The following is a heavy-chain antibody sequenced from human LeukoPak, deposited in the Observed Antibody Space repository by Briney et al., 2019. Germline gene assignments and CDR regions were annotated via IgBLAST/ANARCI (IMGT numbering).Heavy chain of an antibody. D-gene: IGHD3-3*01. V-gene: IGHV3-21*01. CDR3: ARDAGSYDFWSGYYGLRNYYMDV. CDR2: ISSSSSYI. Sequence: GGSLRLSCAASGFTFSSYSMNWVRQAPGKGLEWVSSISSSSSYIYYADSVKGRFTISRDNAKNSLYLQMNSLRAGDTAVYYCARDAGSYDFWSGYYGLRNYYMDVWGKGTTVTVSS. J-gene: IGHJ6*03. CDR1: GFTFSSYS.